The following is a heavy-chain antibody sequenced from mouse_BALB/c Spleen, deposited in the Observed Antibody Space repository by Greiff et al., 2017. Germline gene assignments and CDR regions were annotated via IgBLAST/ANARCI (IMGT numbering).Heavy chain of an antibody. Sequence: EVQLQQSGTVLARPGASVKMSCKASGYTFTSYWMHWVKQRPGQGLEWIGAIYPGNSDTSYNQKFKGKAKLTAVTSTSTAYMELSSLTNEDSAVYYCTRGGSSYDYAMDYWGQGTSVTVSS. CDR3: TRGGSSYDYAMDY. D-gene: IGHD1-1*01. CDR2: IYPGNSDT. CDR1: GYTFTSYW. V-gene: IGHV1-5*01. J-gene: IGHJ4*01.